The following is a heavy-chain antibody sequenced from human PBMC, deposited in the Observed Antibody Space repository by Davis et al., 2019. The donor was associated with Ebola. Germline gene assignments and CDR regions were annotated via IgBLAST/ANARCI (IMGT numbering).Heavy chain of an antibody. D-gene: IGHD3-16*01. J-gene: IGHJ4*02. CDR2: IVVGSGNT. V-gene: IGHV1-58*01. CDR1: GFTFTSSA. Sequence: SVKVSCKASGFTFTSSAVQWVRQARGQRLEWIGWIVVGSGNTNYAQKFQERVTITRDMSTSTAYMELSSLRSEDTAVYYCAADLGDYVWGSYNYFDYWGQGTLVTVSS. CDR3: AADLGDYVWGSYNYFDY.